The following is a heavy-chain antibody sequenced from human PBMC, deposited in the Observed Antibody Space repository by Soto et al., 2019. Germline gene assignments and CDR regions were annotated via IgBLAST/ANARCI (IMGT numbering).Heavy chain of an antibody. CDR3: ARGLRLDLPGPNWFDP. CDR1: GGSISSYY. V-gene: IGHV4-59*01. Sequence: PSETLSLTCTVSGGSISSYYWSWIRQPPGKGLEWIGYIYYSGSTNYNPSLKGRVTISVDTSKNQFSLKLSSVTAADTAVYYCARGLRLDLPGPNWFDPWGQGTLVTVSS. J-gene: IGHJ5*02. D-gene: IGHD3-3*01. CDR2: IYYSGST.